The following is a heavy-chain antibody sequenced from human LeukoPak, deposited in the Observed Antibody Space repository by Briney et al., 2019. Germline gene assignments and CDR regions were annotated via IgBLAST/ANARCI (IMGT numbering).Heavy chain of an antibody. CDR1: IDSFSNYH. J-gene: IGHJ4*02. CDR3: TRSPYYPSPPFDY. V-gene: IGHV4-34*01. CDR2: VNESGGT. D-gene: IGHD3-10*01. Sequence: SETLSLTCAVYIDSFSNYHWNWIRQTPAKGLEWIGEVNESGGTNISPSLRSRVILSVDTSKNQFSLKLISVTAADTAVYYCTRSPYYPSPPFDYWGQGTLVTVFS.